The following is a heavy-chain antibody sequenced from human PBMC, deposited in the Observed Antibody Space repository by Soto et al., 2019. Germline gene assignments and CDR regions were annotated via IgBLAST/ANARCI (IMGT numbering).Heavy chain of an antibody. CDR1: GGTFSSYT. Sequence: QVQLVQSGAEVKKPGSSVKVSCKASGGTFSSYTISWVRQAPGQGLEWMGRIIPILGIANYAQKFQGRVTITANKTTSTAYMELSSLRSEDTAVYYCARNYYYYGMDVWGQGPTVTVSS. J-gene: IGHJ6*02. CDR3: ARNYYYYGMDV. CDR2: IIPILGIA. V-gene: IGHV1-69*02.